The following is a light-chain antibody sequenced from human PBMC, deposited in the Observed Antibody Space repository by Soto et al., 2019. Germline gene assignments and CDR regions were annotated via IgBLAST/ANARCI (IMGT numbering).Light chain of an antibody. Sequence: EVVMTQLPATLSVSPGERVSLSCRASQSVADKLAWYQQKPGQAPRLLIYAASSRAAGIPTRFSGSGSGTDFTLTIISLQPEDFAVYYCQQYDDWPPFTFGQGTRLDI. CDR2: AAS. V-gene: IGKV3-15*01. CDR3: QQYDDWPPFT. CDR1: QSVADK. J-gene: IGKJ2*01.